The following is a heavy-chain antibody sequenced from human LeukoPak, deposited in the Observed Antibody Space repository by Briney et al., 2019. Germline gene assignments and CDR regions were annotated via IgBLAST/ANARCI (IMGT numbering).Heavy chain of an antibody. Sequence: SVTVSCKASGGTFSSYAISWVRQAPGQGLEWMGGIIPIFGTANYAQKFQGRVTITTDESTSTAYMELSSLRSEDTAVYYCARDKGLGPAYWFDPWGQGTLVNVSS. CDR1: GGTFSSYA. D-gene: IGHD2-2*01. CDR3: ARDKGLGPAYWFDP. V-gene: IGHV1-69*05. J-gene: IGHJ5*02. CDR2: IIPIFGTA.